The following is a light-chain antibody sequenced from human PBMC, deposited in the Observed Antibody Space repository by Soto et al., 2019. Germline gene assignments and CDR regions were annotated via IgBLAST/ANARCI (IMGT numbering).Light chain of an antibody. CDR1: RSDIGAYNF. V-gene: IGLV2-14*03. CDR2: DVN. CDR3: TSWTTSTTMI. Sequence: QSALTQPASVSGSPGQSLTISCTGTRSDIGAYNFVSWYQQHPGKAPKLMIYDVNIRPSGGSNRFSGSKSGNTASLTISGLQAEDEADYYCTSWTTSTTMIFGGGTKLTVL. J-gene: IGLJ2*01.